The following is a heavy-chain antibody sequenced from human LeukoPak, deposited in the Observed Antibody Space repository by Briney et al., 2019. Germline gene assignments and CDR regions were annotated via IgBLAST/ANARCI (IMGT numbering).Heavy chain of an antibody. CDR2: IYHSGST. J-gene: IGHJ4*02. Sequence: SETLSLTCAVSGGSISSGGYSWSWIRQPPGKGLEWIGYIYHSGSTYYNPSLKSRVTISVDRSKNQFSLKLSSVTAADTAVYYCAGGYCSGGSCMCFDYWGQGTLVTVSS. CDR3: AGGYCSGGSCMCFDY. V-gene: IGHV4-30-2*01. CDR1: GGSISSGGYS. D-gene: IGHD2-15*01.